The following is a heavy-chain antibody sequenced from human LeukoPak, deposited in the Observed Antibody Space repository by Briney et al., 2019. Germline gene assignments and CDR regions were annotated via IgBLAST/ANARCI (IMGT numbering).Heavy chain of an antibody. CDR2: INTDGSTT. V-gene: IGHV3-74*01. J-gene: IGHJ4*02. D-gene: IGHD6-13*01. Sequence: PGGSLRLSCVVSGFTFSTYWMYWVRQAPGKGLVWVSRINTDGSTTNYADSVKGRFTISRDNTKNTLYLQMNTLRAEDTAVYYCVAAGTFDYWGRGALVTVSS. CDR1: GFTFSTYW. CDR3: VAAGTFDY.